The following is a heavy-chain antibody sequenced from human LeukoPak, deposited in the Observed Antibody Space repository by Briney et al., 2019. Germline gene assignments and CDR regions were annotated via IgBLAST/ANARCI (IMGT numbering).Heavy chain of an antibody. D-gene: IGHD3-3*01. CDR2: IYYSGST. CDR3: ARVVKPIHYDFWSGYSDEWDYFDY. CDR1: GGSISSSSYY. V-gene: IGHV4-39*07. Sequence: SETLSLTCTVSGGSISSSSYYWGWIRQPPGKGLEWIGSIYYSGSTYYNPSLKSRVTISVDTSKNQFSLKLSSVTAADTAVYYCARVVKPIHYDFWSGYSDEWDYFDYWGQGTLVTVSS. J-gene: IGHJ4*02.